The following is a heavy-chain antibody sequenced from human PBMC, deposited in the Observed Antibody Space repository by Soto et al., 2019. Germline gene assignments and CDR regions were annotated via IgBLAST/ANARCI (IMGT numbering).Heavy chain of an antibody. CDR1: GYTFTSYG. J-gene: IGHJ4*02. Sequence: ASVKVSCKASGYTFTSYGISWVRQAPGQGLEWMGWISAYNGNTNYAQKLQGRVTMTTDTSTSTAYMELRSLRSDDTAVYYCARDLMITFGGVIVPLDYWGQGTLGTVSS. D-gene: IGHD3-16*02. V-gene: IGHV1-18*01. CDR2: ISAYNGNT. CDR3: ARDLMITFGGVIVPLDY.